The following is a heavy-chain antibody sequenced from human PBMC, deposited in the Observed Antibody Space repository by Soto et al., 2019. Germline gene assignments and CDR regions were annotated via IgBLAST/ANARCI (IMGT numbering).Heavy chain of an antibody. J-gene: IGHJ4*02. CDR2: IYYSGST. Sequence: QVQLQESGPGLVKPSETLSLTCTVSGGSISSYYWSWIRQPPGKGLEWIGYIYYSGSTNYSPSFKSRVTISVDTSKNQFSLKLSSVTAADTAVYYCARRYGGTFDYWGQGTLVTVSS. V-gene: IGHV4-59*08. D-gene: IGHD2-15*01. CDR3: ARRYGGTFDY. CDR1: GGSISSYY.